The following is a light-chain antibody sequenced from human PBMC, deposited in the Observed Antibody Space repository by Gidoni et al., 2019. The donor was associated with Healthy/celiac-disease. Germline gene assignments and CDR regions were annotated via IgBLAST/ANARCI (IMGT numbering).Light chain of an antibody. J-gene: IGLJ3*02. V-gene: IGLV2-11*01. CDR3: CSYAGSWV. Sequence: QSALTQPRAVSGSPGQPVTIPCTGTSTDVGCYNYVSWYQQHPGKAPKLMSYDVSKRPSGVPGRFSGSKSGNTASLTISGLQAEDEADYYCCSYAGSWVFGGGTKLTVL. CDR1: STDVGCYNY. CDR2: DVS.